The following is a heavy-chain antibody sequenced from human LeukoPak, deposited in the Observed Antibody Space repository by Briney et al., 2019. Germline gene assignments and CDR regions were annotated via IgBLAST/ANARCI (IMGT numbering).Heavy chain of an antibody. J-gene: IGHJ4*02. CDR3: ARSRGWLQSHPLGY. CDR2: IHHSGST. CDR1: GYSISSGYY. V-gene: IGHV4-38-2*02. D-gene: IGHD5-24*01. Sequence: SETLSLTCTVSGYSISSGYYWGWIRQSPGKGLECIGEIHHSGSTNYNPSLKSRVTLSVDTSKNQFSLKLSSVTAADTAVYYCARSRGWLQSHPLGYWGQGTLVTVSS.